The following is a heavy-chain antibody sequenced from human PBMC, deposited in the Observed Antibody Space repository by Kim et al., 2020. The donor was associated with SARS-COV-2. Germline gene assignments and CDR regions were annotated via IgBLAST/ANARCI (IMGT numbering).Heavy chain of an antibody. V-gene: IGHV3-21*01. J-gene: IGHJ6*02. CDR3: AGQSLPSYYGMDV. CDR2: ISSSSSYI. CDR1: GFTFSSYS. Sequence: GGSLRLSCAASGFTFSSYSMNWVRQAPGKGLEWVSSISSSSSYIYYADSVKGRFTISRDNAKNSLYLQMNSLRAEDTAVYYCAGQSLPSYYGMDVWGQGTTVTVSS.